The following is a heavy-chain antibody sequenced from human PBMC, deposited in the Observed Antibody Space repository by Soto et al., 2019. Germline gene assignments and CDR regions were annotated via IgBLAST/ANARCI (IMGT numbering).Heavy chain of an antibody. D-gene: IGHD3-22*01. CDR1: GGTFSSYA. J-gene: IGHJ4*02. CDR2: IIPIFGTA. V-gene: IGHV1-69*13. Sequence: AASVKVSCKASGGTFSSYAISWVRQAPGQGLEWMGGIIPIFGTANYAQKFQGRVTITADESTSTAYMELSSLRSEDTAVYYCARSYSSGYYSLDYWGQGTLVTVSS. CDR3: ARSYSSGYYSLDY.